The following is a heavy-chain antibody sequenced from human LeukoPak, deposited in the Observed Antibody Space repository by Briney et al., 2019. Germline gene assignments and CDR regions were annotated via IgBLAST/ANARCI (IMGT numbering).Heavy chain of an antibody. V-gene: IGHV4-30-4*01. Sequence: PSETLSLTCTVSGGSISSGDYYWSWIRQPPGKGLEWIGYIYYSGSTYYNPSLKSRDTISVDTSKNQFSLKLSSVTAADTAVYYCAREGYDRGAFDIWGQGTMVTVSS. CDR2: IYYSGST. CDR1: GGSISSGDYY. D-gene: IGHD5-12*01. CDR3: AREGYDRGAFDI. J-gene: IGHJ3*02.